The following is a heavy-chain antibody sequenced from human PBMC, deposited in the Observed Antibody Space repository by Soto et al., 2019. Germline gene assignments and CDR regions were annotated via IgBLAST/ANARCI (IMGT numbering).Heavy chain of an antibody. CDR2: ISWNSGSI. CDR1: GFTFDDYA. D-gene: IGHD3-3*01. CDR3: AKAYDFWSGLFDY. V-gene: IGHV3-9*01. J-gene: IGHJ4*02. Sequence: EVQLVESGGGLVQPGRSLRLSCAASGFTFDDYAMHWVRQAPGKGLEWVSGISWNSGSIGYADSVKGRFTISRDNAKNCLYLQMNSLGAEDTALYYCAKAYDFWSGLFDYWGQGTLVTVSS.